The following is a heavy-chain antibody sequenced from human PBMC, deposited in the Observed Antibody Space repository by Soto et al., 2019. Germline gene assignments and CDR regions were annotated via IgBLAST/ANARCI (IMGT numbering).Heavy chain of an antibody. CDR1: GFTFSSYS. CDR2: ISSSSSYI. V-gene: IGHV3-21*01. Sequence: ESGGGLVKPGGSLRLSCAASGFTFSSYSMNWVRQAPGKGLEWVSSISSSSSYIYYADSVKGRFTISRDNAKNSLYLQMNSLRAEDTAVYYCASPSIYDSSGYTYWGQGTLVTVSS. J-gene: IGHJ4*02. CDR3: ASPSIYDSSGYTY. D-gene: IGHD3-22*01.